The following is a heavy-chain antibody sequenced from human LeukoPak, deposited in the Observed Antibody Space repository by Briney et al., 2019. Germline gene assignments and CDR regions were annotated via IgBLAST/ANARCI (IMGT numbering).Heavy chain of an antibody. J-gene: IGHJ6*03. CDR1: GFTFSSYA. Sequence: GGSLRLSCAASGFTFSSYAMHWVRQAPGKGLVWVSRINSDGSSTSYADSVKGRFTISRDNAKNTLYLQMNSPRAEDTAVYYCARDHIAAGGTANYYYYYYMDVWGKGTTVTISS. D-gene: IGHD6-13*01. CDR3: ARDHIAAGGTANYYYYYYMDV. V-gene: IGHV3-74*01. CDR2: INSDGSST.